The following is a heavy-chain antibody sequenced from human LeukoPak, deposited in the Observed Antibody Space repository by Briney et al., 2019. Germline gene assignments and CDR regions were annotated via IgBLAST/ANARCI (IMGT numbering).Heavy chain of an antibody. Sequence: SETLSLTCTVSGGSISSSSYYWGWIRQPPGKGLEWIGEFNHSGSTNYNPSLKSRVTISVDTSKNQFSLKLTSVTAADTAVYYCAREGTESQTVAFDIWGQGTMVTVSS. D-gene: IGHD1-1*01. CDR1: GGSISSSSYY. CDR2: FNHSGST. J-gene: IGHJ3*02. V-gene: IGHV4-39*07. CDR3: AREGTESQTVAFDI.